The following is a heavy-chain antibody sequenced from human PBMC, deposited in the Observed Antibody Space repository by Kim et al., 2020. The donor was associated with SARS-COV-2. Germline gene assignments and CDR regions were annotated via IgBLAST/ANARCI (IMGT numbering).Heavy chain of an antibody. CDR3: ARGPSVGSSKPYYYGMDV. D-gene: IGHD6-6*01. V-gene: IGHV4-34*01. CDR1: GGSFSGYY. Sequence: SETLSLTCAVYGGSFSGYYWSWIRQPPGKGLEWIGEINHSGSTNYNPSLKSRVTISVDTSKNQFSLKLSSVTAADTAVYYCARGPSVGSSKPYYYGMDVWGQGTTVTVSS. CDR2: INHSGST. J-gene: IGHJ6*02.